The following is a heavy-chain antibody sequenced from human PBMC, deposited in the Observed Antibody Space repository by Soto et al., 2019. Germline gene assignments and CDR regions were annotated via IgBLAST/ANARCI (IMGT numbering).Heavy chain of an antibody. J-gene: IGHJ6*02. V-gene: IGHV1-2*02. CDR1: GYTFTGYY. Sequence: ASVKVSCKASGYTFTGYYMHWVRQAPGQGLEWMGWINPNSGGTNYAQKFQGRVTMTRDTSISIAYMELSRLRSDDTAVYYCARDRVVVVVAATGSWYYYYGMDVWGQGTTVTVSS. CDR2: INPNSGGT. CDR3: ARDRVVVVVAATGSWYYYYGMDV. D-gene: IGHD2-15*01.